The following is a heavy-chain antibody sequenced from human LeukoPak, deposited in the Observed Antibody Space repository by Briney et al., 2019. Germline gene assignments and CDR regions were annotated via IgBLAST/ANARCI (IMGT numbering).Heavy chain of an antibody. D-gene: IGHD3-10*01. CDR1: GGSISSYY. J-gene: IGHJ4*02. CDR2: IYYSGST. Sequence: SETLSLTCTVSGGSISSYYWSWIRQPPGKGLEWIGYIYYSGSTNYNPSLKSRVTISVDTSKNQFSLKLSSVTAADTAVYYCARDRYYYGSGSWFDYWGQGTLVTVSS. CDR3: ARDRYYYGSGSWFDY. V-gene: IGHV4-59*01.